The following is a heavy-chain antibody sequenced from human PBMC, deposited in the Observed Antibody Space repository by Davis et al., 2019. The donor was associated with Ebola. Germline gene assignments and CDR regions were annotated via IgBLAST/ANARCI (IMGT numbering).Heavy chain of an antibody. Sequence: PGGSLRLSCAASGFNFRSYGMNWVRQAPGKGLEWVSSISSSSSYIYYADSVKGRFTISRDNAKNSLYLQMNSLRAEDTAVYYCARVGSKNCSSTSCYTYYYYGMDVWGQGTTVTVSS. CDR1: GFNFRSYG. J-gene: IGHJ6*02. CDR2: ISSSSSYI. CDR3: ARVGSKNCSSTSCYTYYYYGMDV. V-gene: IGHV3-21*01. D-gene: IGHD2-2*02.